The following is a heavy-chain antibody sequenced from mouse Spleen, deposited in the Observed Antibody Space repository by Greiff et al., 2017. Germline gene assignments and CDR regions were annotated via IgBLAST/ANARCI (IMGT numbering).Heavy chain of an antibody. CDR1: GYTFTSYW. CDR2: IYPGNSDT. Sequence: VQLQQSGTVLARPGASVKMSCKTSGYTFTSYWMHWVKQRPGQGLEWIGAIYPGNSDTSYNPKFKGKAKLTAVTSASTAYMELSSLTNEDSAVYYCTRSEIPAYYRFPYYFDYWGQGTTLTVSS. J-gene: IGHJ2*01. D-gene: IGHD2-14*01. V-gene: IGHV1-5*01. CDR3: TRSEIPAYYRFPYYFDY.